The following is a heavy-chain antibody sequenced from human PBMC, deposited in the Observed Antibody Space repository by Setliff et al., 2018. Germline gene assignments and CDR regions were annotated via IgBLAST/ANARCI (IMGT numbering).Heavy chain of an antibody. CDR1: GGTFSNYD. CDR2: INA. V-gene: IGHV1-18*01. Sequence: ASVKVSCKASGGTFSNYDISWVRQAPGQGLEWMGWINAYAQKFQGRVTMTIDTLTSTAYMELRSLRSDDTAVYYCARGPLDFVVTPAAAKFDYWGQGTLVTVSS. J-gene: IGHJ4*02. D-gene: IGHD2-2*01. CDR3: ARGPLDFVVTPAAAKFDY.